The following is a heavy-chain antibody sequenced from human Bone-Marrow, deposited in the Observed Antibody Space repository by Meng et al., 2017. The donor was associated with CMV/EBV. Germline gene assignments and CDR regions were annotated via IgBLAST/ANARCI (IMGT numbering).Heavy chain of an antibody. CDR3: AKGVYQLPGELDY. D-gene: IGHD2-2*01. V-gene: IGHV3-23*03. Sequence: GGSLRLSCAASGFTFSSYAMSWVRQAPGEGLEWVSVIYSGGSSTYYADSVKGRFTISRDNSKNTLYLQMNSLRAEDTAVYYCAKGVYQLPGELDYWGQGTLVTVSS. CDR1: GFTFSSYA. CDR2: IYSGGSST. J-gene: IGHJ4*02.